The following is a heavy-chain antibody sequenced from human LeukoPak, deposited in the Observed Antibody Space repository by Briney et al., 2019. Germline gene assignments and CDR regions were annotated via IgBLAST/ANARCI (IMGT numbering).Heavy chain of an antibody. J-gene: IGHJ5*02. Sequence: GGSLRLSCAASGFTFSSHGMQWVRQAPGKGLEWVALIWYDGSKTNYVDSVMGRFAISRDSSKNTLYLQMDNLRVEDTAVYFCAKDLSYGSLWFDPWGQGTLVTVSS. V-gene: IGHV3-33*06. CDR2: IWYDGSKT. CDR1: GFTFSSHG. CDR3: AKDLSYGSLWFDP. D-gene: IGHD3-10*01.